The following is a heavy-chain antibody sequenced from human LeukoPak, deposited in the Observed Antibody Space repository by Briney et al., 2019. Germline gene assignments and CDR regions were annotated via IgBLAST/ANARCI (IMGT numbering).Heavy chain of an antibody. Sequence: PSETLSLTCTVSGGSISSSSYYWGWIRQPPGKGLEGIGSIYYSGSTYYNPSLKSRVTISVDTPKNQFPLKLSSVTAADTAVYYCARQDRVTYNWFDPWGQGTLVTVSS. CDR2: IYYSGST. J-gene: IGHJ5*02. V-gene: IGHV4-39*01. CDR1: GGSISSSSYY. D-gene: IGHD2-21*02. CDR3: ARQDRVTYNWFDP.